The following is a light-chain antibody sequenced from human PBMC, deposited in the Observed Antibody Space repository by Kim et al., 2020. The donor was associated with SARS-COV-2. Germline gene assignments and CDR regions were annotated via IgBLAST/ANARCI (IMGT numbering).Light chain of an antibody. CDR3: SSYTSSSTLYV. CDR1: SSDVGGYNY. J-gene: IGLJ1*01. V-gene: IGLV2-14*03. CDR2: DVS. Sequence: QSITISCTGTSSDVGGYNYVSWYQQHPGKAPNLMIYDVSNRPSGVSNRFSGSKSGNTASLTISGIQAEDEADYYCSSYTSSSTLYVFGTGTKVTVL.